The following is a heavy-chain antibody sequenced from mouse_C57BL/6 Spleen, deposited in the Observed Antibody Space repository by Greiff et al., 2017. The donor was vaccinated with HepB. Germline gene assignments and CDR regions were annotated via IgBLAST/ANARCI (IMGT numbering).Heavy chain of an antibody. Sequence: VKLMESGAELVKPGASVKMSCKASGYTFTSYWITWVKQRPGQGLEWIGDIYPGSGSTNYNEKFKSKATLTVDTSSSTAYMQLSSLTSEDSAVYYCARDGYYGNPAGLDYWGQGTTLTVSS. J-gene: IGHJ2*01. CDR1: GYTFTSYW. D-gene: IGHD2-1*01. CDR3: ARDGYYGNPAGLDY. CDR2: IYPGSGST. V-gene: IGHV1-55*01.